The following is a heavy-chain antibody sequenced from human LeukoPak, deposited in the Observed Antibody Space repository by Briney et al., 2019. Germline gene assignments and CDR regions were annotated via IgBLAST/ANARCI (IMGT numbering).Heavy chain of an antibody. V-gene: IGHV4-59*01. CDR1: GGSISSYY. CDR2: IYYSGST. CDR3: ARVYRRSVYYFDY. J-gene: IGHJ4*02. D-gene: IGHD1-26*01. Sequence: MSSETLSLTCIVSGGSISSYYWSWIRQPPGKGLEWIGYIYYSGSTNYNPSLKSRVTISVDTSKNQFSLKLSSVTAADTAVYYCARVYRRSVYYFDYWGQGTLVTVSS.